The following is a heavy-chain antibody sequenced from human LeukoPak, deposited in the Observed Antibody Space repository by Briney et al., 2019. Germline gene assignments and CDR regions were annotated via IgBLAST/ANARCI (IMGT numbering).Heavy chain of an antibody. D-gene: IGHD5-18*01. J-gene: IGHJ4*02. CDR1: GFTFSRYW. CDR3: ARDLSGVTGYTYGRGIDY. V-gene: IGHV3-7*01. CDR2: IKKDGSEK. Sequence: GGSLRLSCAASGFTFSRYWMSWVRQAPGKGLEWVANIKKDGSEKYYVDSVKGRFTISRDNAKTSLYLQMNSLRAEDTAVYYCARDLSGVTGYTYGRGIDYWGQGTLVTVSS.